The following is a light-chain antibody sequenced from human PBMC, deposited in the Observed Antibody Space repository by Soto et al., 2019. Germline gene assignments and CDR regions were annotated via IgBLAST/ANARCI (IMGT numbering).Light chain of an antibody. Sequence: QSALTQPRSVSGSPGQSVTISCTGTSSDFGGYNYVSWYQQHPGKAPKLIIFDVSKRPSGVPDRFSGSKSGNTASLTISGLQAEDEADYHCCSYAGSYTLVVFGGGTKLTVL. J-gene: IGLJ2*01. V-gene: IGLV2-11*01. CDR2: DVS. CDR1: SSDFGGYNY. CDR3: CSYAGSYTLVV.